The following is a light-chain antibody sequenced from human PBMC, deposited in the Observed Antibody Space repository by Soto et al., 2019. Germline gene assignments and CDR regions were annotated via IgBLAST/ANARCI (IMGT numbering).Light chain of an antibody. CDR2: GAS. V-gene: IGKV3-15*01. Sequence: EIVMTQSPATLSVSPGERATLSCRASQSVRSNLAWYQQKPCQAPRLLIYGASSRATGIPARFSGSGSGTEFTLTISSLQSEDFAVYYCQQYNNWPQTFGQGTKVEI. J-gene: IGKJ1*01. CDR3: QQYNNWPQT. CDR1: QSVRSN.